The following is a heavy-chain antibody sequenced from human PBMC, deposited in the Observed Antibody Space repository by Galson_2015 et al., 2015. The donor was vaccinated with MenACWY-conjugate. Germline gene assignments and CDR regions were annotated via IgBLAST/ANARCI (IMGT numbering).Heavy chain of an antibody. CDR3: ARERLAVAGTAIPDY. V-gene: IGHV3-21*01. Sequence: SLRLSCAASGFTFSSYSMNWVRQAPGKGLEWVSSISSSSSYIYYADSVKGRFTISRDNAKNSLYLQMNSLRAEDTAVYYCARERLAVAGTAIPDYWGQGTLVTVSS. D-gene: IGHD6-19*01. CDR1: GFTFSSYS. J-gene: IGHJ4*02. CDR2: ISSSSSYI.